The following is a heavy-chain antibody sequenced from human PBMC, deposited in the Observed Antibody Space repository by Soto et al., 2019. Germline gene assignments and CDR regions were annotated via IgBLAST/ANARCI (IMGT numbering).Heavy chain of an antibody. J-gene: IGHJ6*02. Sequence: GESLKISCKGSGYSFTSYWIGWVRQMPGKGLEWMGIIYPGDSDTRYSPSFQGQVTISADKSISTAYLQWSSLKASDTAMYYCARQGMAAAGTDPNYYYYGLDVWGQGTAVTVSS. CDR1: GYSFTSYW. CDR2: IYPGDSDT. D-gene: IGHD6-13*01. CDR3: ARQGMAAAGTDPNYYYYGLDV. V-gene: IGHV5-51*01.